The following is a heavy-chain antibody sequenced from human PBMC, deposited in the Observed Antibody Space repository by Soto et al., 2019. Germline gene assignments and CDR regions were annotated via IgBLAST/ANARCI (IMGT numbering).Heavy chain of an antibody. V-gene: IGHV4-39*01. CDR3: ARLLGDIVVVPAAMSWSYYFDY. J-gene: IGHJ4*02. CDR1: GGSISSSSYY. Sequence: SETLSLTCTVSGGSISSSSYYWGWIRQPPGKGLEWIGSIYYSGSTYYNPSLKSRVTISVDTSKNQFSLKLSSVTAADTAVYYCARLLGDIVVVPAAMSWSYYFDYWGQGTLVTVSS. CDR2: IYYSGST. D-gene: IGHD2-2*01.